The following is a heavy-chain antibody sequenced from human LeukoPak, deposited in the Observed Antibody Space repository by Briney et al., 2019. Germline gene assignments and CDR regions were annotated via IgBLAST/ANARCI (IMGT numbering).Heavy chain of an antibody. CDR3: ARPCSGGSCQRDY. J-gene: IGHJ4*02. D-gene: IGHD2-15*01. CDR1: GYSFTSYW. V-gene: IGHV5-51*01. CDR2: IYPGDSDT. Sequence: GESLKISCQGSGYSFTSYWIGWVRQLPGKGLEWMEIIYPGDSDTRYSPSFQGQVTISADKSISTAYLQWSSLKASDTAMYYCARPCSGGSCQRDYWGQGTLVTVSS.